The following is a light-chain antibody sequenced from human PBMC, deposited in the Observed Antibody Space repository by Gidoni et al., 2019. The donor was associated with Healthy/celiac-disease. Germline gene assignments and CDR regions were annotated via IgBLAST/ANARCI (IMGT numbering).Light chain of an antibody. V-gene: IGKV1-8*01. CDR2: AAS. J-gene: IGKJ5*01. Sequence: AIRMTQSPSSFSASTGDRVTITCRASQGISSYLAWYQQKPGKAPKLLIYAASTLQSGVPSRFSGSGSGTDFTLTISCLQSEDFATYYCQQYYSYSGITFGQGTRLEIK. CDR1: QGISSY. CDR3: QQYYSYSGIT.